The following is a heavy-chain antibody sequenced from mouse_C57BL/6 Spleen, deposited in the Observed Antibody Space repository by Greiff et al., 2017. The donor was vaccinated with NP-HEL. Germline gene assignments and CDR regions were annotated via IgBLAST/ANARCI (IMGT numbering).Heavy chain of an antibody. CDR1: GYTFTSYW. J-gene: IGHJ3*01. CDR3: AREGGQLRLRFAY. Sequence: VQLQQPGTELVKPGASVKLSCKASGYTFTSYWMHWVKQRPGQGLEWIGNINPSNGGTNYNEKFKSKATLTVDKSSSTAYMQLSSLTSEDSAVDYCAREGGQLRLRFAYWGQGTLVTVSA. D-gene: IGHD3-2*02. V-gene: IGHV1-53*01. CDR2: INPSNGGT.